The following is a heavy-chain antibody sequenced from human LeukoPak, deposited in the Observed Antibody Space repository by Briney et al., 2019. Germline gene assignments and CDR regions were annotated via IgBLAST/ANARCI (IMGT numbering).Heavy chain of an antibody. CDR1: GFTFSSYA. V-gene: IGHV3-30-3*01. Sequence: GGSLRLSCAASGFTFSSYAMHWVRQAPGKGLEWVAVISYDGSNKYYADSVKGRFTISRDNSKNTLYLQMNSLRVEDTAVYYCAKDPAVANTARRFQHWGQGTLVTVTS. D-gene: IGHD6-19*01. CDR2: ISYDGSNK. CDR3: AKDPAVANTARRFQH. J-gene: IGHJ1*01.